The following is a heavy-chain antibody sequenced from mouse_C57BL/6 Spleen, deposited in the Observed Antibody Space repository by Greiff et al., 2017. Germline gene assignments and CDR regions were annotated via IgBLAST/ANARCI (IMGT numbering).Heavy chain of an antibody. CDR2: IYPGSGST. V-gene: IGHV1-55*01. Sequence: QVQLQQPGAELVKPGASVKMSCKASGYTFTSYWITWVKQRPGQGLEWIGEIYPGSGSTNYNEKFKSKATLTEDTSSSTAYMQLSSLTSEDSAVXNCATDTYSAWFAYWGQGTLVTVSA. J-gene: IGHJ3*01. D-gene: IGHD5-1-1*01. CDR3: ATDTYSAWFAY. CDR1: GYTFTSYW.